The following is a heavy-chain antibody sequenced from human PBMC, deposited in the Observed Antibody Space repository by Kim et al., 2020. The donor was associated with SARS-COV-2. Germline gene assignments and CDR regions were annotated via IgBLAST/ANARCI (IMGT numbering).Heavy chain of an antibody. J-gene: IGHJ6*02. V-gene: IGHV3-30*18. CDR3: AKDVEGVYDFWSGPYYYYGIDV. CDR1: GFTFSSYG. CDR2: ISYDGSNK. D-gene: IGHD3-3*01. Sequence: GGSLRLSCAASGFTFSSYGMHWVRQAPGKGLEWVAVISYDGSNKYYADSVKGRFTISRDNSKNTLYLQMNSLRAEDTAVYYCAKDVEGVYDFWSGPYYYYGIDVWGQGTTGTVSS.